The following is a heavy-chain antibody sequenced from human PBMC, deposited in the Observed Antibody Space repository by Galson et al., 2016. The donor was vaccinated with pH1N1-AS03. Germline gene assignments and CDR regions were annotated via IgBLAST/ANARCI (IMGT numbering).Heavy chain of an antibody. CDR3: IKGGAASADFFDI. V-gene: IGHV3-7*03. D-gene: IGHD3/OR15-3a*01. CDR1: GFSFSTYW. J-gene: IGHJ3*02. Sequence: SLRLSCAASGFSFSTYWMSWVRQAPGKGPEWVANIHPDGSEKYYGDSVKGRFTISRDSAKNSLNLQMNSLRAEDTALYYCIKGGAASADFFDIWGQGTMVTVSS. CDR2: IHPDGSEK.